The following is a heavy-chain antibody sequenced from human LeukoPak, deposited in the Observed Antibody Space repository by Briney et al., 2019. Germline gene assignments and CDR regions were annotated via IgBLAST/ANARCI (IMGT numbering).Heavy chain of an antibody. D-gene: IGHD1-26*01. CDR2: ISSSSSYI. Sequence: GGSLRLSCAASGFTFSSYSMNWVRQAPGKGLEWVSSISSSSSYIYYADSAKGRFTISRDNAKNSQYLQMNSLRAEDTAVYYCARDIGSYYNAFDIWGQGTMVTVSS. CDR1: GFTFSSYS. V-gene: IGHV3-21*01. J-gene: IGHJ3*02. CDR3: ARDIGSYYNAFDI.